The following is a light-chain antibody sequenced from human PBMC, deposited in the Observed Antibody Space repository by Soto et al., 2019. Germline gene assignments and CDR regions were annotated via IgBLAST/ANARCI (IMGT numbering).Light chain of an antibody. CDR3: CSYAGSYTPLYV. J-gene: IGLJ1*01. CDR2: EVS. V-gene: IGLV2-8*01. Sequence: QSVLTQPPSASGSPGQSVTISCTGTSSDVGGYNYVSWYQQHPGKAPKLMIYEVSKRPSGVPDRFSGSKSGNTASLTISGLQAEDEADYYCCSYAGSYTPLYVFGTGTKVTVL. CDR1: SSDVGGYNY.